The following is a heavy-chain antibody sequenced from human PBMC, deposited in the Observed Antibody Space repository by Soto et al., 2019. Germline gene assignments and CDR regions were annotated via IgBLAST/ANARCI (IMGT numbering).Heavy chain of an antibody. CDR3: AKDGVILTGYYFRWTEVDLGY. CDR1: GFTFSSYA. D-gene: IGHD3-9*01. CDR2: ISGSGGST. Sequence: GGSLRLSCAASGFTFSSYAMSWVRQAPGKGLEWVSAISGSGGSTYYADSVKGRFTISRDNSKNTLYLQMNSLRAEDTAVYYCAKDGVILTGYYFRWTEVDLGYWGQGTLVTVSS. J-gene: IGHJ4*02. V-gene: IGHV3-23*01.